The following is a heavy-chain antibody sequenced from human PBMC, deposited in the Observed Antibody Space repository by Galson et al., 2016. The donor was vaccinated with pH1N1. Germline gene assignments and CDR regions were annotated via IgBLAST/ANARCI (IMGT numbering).Heavy chain of an antibody. Sequence: SLRLSCAASGFIFTGYSMNWVRQGPGKGLEWVSSISGGRFHIYYADSVKGRFSISRATAKNSLFLQMNSLRDEDTALYYCARDRSGRGFGSYYYMYCCGQGTTVTVSS. V-gene: IGHV3-21*01. J-gene: IGHJ6*02. CDR3: ARDRSGRGFGSYYYMYC. CDR2: ISGGRFHI. CDR1: GFIFTGYS. D-gene: IGHD3-10*01.